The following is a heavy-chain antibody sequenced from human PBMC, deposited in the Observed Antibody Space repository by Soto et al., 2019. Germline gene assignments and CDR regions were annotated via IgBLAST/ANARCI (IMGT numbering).Heavy chain of an antibody. CDR2: IWHAGGNK. D-gene: IGHD3-16*01. J-gene: IGHJ4*02. CDR1: GFTFSSYG. CDR3: ARDGDVNTGFGKDY. Sequence: QVQLVESGGGVVQPGRSLRLSCAASGFTFSSYGMHWVRQAPGKGLEWVAFIWHAGGNKFYAESVKGRFTISRDNSKNTLYLQMTRLSAEDTAMYYCARDGDVNTGFGKDYWGQGTLVTVSS. V-gene: IGHV3-33*01.